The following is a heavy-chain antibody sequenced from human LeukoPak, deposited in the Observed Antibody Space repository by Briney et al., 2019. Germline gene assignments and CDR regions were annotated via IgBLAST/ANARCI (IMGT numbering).Heavy chain of an antibody. D-gene: IGHD2-21*02. CDR2: INHSGST. CDR1: GGSFSGYY. J-gene: IGHJ4*02. CDR3: ARGLSRPIVVVTAISFDY. Sequence: SETLSLTCAVYGGSFSGYYWSWIRQPPGKGLEWIGEINHSGSTNYNPSLKSRVTISVDTSKNQFSLKLSSVTAADTAVYYCARGLSRPIVVVTAISFDYWGQGTLVTVSS. V-gene: IGHV4-34*01.